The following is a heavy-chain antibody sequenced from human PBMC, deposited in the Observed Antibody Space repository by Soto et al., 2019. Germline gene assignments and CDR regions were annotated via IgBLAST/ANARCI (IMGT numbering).Heavy chain of an antibody. CDR3: ARPEVLQQYYYGMDV. CDR1: GFTFSSYW. J-gene: IGHJ6*02. CDR2: INSDGSST. Sequence: GGSLRLSCAASGFTFSSYWMHWVRQAPGKGLVWVSRINSDGSSTSYADSVKGRFTISRDNAKNTLYLQMNSLRAGDTAVYYCARPEVLQQYYYGMDVWGQGTTVTVSS. D-gene: IGHD1-26*01. V-gene: IGHV3-74*01.